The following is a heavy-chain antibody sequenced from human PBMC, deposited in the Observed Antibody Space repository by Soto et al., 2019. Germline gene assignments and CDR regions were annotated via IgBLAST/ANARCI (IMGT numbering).Heavy chain of an antibody. CDR2: IYYSGST. V-gene: IGHV4-31*03. D-gene: IGHD3-9*01. CDR1: GGSISSGGYY. J-gene: IGHJ4*02. Sequence: QVQLQESGPGLVKPSQTLSLTCTVSGGSISSGGYYWSWIRQHPGKGLEWIGYIYYSGSTYYNPSLKSRVTISVDTSKNHFSLKLSSVTAADTAVYYCARDRVDILTGYYHFDYWGQGTLVTVSS. CDR3: ARDRVDILTGYYHFDY.